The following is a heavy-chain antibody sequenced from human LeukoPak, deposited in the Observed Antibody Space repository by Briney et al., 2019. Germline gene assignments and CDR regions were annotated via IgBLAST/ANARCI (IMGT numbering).Heavy chain of an antibody. J-gene: IGHJ4*02. D-gene: IGHD5-24*01. CDR2: IIPIFGKA. CDR1: GGTFSSFA. CDR3: ARGGDGYNYVYYFDY. Sequence: SVKVSCKASGGTFSSFAISWVRQAPGQGLEWMGGIIPIFGKANYEQKFQGRVTITADESTSTAYMELSSLRSEDTAVYYCARGGDGYNYVYYFDYWGQGTLVTVSS. V-gene: IGHV1-69*13.